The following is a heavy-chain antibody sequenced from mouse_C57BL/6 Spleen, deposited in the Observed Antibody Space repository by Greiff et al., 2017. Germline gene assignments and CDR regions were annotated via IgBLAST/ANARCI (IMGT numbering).Heavy chain of an antibody. CDR1: GYAFTNYL. J-gene: IGHJ2*01. CDR3: ARGDYYGSRDY. CDR2: INPGSGGT. V-gene: IGHV1-54*01. D-gene: IGHD1-1*01. Sequence: VQGVESGAELVRPGSSVKVSCKASGYAFTNYLIAWVKPRPGQGLEWIGVINPGSGGTNYHEKFKGTATLTADNSSSTAYMQLSSLTSEDSAVYFCARGDYYGSRDYWGQGTTLTVSS.